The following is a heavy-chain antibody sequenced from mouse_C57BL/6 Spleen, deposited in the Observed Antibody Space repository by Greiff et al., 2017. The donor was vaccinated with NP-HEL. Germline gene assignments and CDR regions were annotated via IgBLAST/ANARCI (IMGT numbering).Heavy chain of an antibody. CDR3: ARSGYYWYFDV. CDR2: ISSGSSTI. V-gene: IGHV5-17*01. CDR1: GFTFSDYG. J-gene: IGHJ1*03. Sequence: EVKVVESGGGLVKPGGSLKLSCAASGFTFSDYGMHWVRQAPEKGLEWVAYISSGSSTIYYADTVKGRFTISRDNAKNTLFLQMTSLRSEDTAMYYCARSGYYWYFDVWGTGTTVTVSS. D-gene: IGHD1-3*01.